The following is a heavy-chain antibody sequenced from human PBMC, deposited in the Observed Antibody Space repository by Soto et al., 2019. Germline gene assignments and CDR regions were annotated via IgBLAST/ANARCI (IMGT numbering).Heavy chain of an antibody. CDR2: IGASSNSA. Sequence: EVQLLESGGGLVQPGGSLTLSCVASGFIFTNYAMSWVRQAPGKGLEWVSVIGASSNSAYYLDSIKGRFTISRDNSKNTVYLHINSLRAGDTATYYFATRAFLDSWGQGNLVTVSS. CDR3: ATRAFLDS. V-gene: IGHV3-23*05. J-gene: IGHJ4*02. CDR1: GFIFTNYA.